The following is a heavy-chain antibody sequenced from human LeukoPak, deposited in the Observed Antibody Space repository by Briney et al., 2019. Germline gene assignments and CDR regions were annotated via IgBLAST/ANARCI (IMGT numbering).Heavy chain of an antibody. V-gene: IGHV3-21*01. D-gene: IGHD3-22*01. CDR2: ISSSSSYI. CDR1: GFTFSSYS. J-gene: IGHJ6*02. CDR3: AREAYYYDSSGLRYYYGMDV. Sequence: PGGSLRLPCEASGFTFSSYSMNWVRQAPGKGLEWVSSISSSSSYIYYADSVKGRFTISRDNAKNSLYLQMNSLRAEDTAVYYCAREAYYYDSSGLRYYYGMDVWGQGTTVTVSS.